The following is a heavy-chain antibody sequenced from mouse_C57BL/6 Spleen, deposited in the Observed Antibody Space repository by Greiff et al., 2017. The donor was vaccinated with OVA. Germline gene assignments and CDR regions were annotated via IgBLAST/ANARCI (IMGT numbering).Heavy chain of an antibody. Sequence: EVQLQQSGPGLVKPSQSLSLTCSVTGYSITSGYYWNWIRQFPGNKLEWMGYISYDGSNNYNPSLKNRISITRDTSKNQFFLKLNSVTTEDTATYYCARDKDGFDYWGQGTTLTVSS. CDR1: GYSITSGYY. V-gene: IGHV3-6*01. CDR2: ISYDGSN. J-gene: IGHJ2*01. CDR3: ARDKDGFDY. D-gene: IGHD2-3*01.